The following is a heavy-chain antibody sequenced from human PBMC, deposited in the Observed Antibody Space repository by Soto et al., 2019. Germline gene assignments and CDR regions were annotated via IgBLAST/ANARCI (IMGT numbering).Heavy chain of an antibody. CDR3: AKDIYSLGSHCSGGSCLTPLFDY. Sequence: GGSLRLSCAASGFTFDDYAMHWVRQAPGKGLEWVSGISWNSGSIGYADSVKGRFTISRDNAKNSLYLQMNSLRAEDTALYYCAKDIYSLGSHCSGGSCLTPLFDYWGQGTLVTVSS. V-gene: IGHV3-9*01. D-gene: IGHD2-15*01. CDR1: GFTFDDYA. J-gene: IGHJ4*02. CDR2: ISWNSGSI.